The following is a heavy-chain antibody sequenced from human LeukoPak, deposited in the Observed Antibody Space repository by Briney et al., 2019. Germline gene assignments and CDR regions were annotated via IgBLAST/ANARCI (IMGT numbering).Heavy chain of an antibody. CDR2: IIPIFGTA. J-gene: IGHJ5*02. CDR1: GGTFSSYA. CDR3: ARDRRSSSHNWFDP. Sequence: ASVKVSCKASGGTFSSYAISWVRQAPGQGLEWMRGIIPIFGTANYAQKFQGRVTITADESTSTAYMELSSLRSEDTAVYYCARDRRSSSHNWFDPWGQGTLVTVSS. V-gene: IGHV1-69*01. D-gene: IGHD6-13*01.